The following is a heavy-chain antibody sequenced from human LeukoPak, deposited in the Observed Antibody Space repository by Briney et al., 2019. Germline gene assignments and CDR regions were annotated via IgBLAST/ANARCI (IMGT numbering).Heavy chain of an antibody. CDR1: GYTFTGYY. V-gene: IGHV1-2*02. D-gene: IGHD4-23*01. CDR3: AREPDYGGNFDY. Sequence: ASVKVSCKXSGYTFTGYYMHWVRQAPGQGLEWMGWINPNSGGTNYSQKFQGRVTMTRDTSISTAYMELSRLRSDDTAVYYCAREPDYGGNFDYWGQGTLVTVSS. CDR2: INPNSGGT. J-gene: IGHJ4*02.